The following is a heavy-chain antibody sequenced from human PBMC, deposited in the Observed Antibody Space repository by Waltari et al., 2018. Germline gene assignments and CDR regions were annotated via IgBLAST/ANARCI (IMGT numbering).Heavy chain of an antibody. V-gene: IGHV4-38-2*01. CDR3: AIKNSSYYYMDV. CDR2: IYNSGST. Sequence: QVQLQESSPGLVKPSETLSRTRSVSGSSSSSGYYWGWIRQPPGKGLEYISSIYNSGSTYYNPSLRSRVTISVDTSKNQFSLKLSSVTAADTAVYYCAIKNSSYYYMDVWGKGTTVTVSS. J-gene: IGHJ6*03. D-gene: IGHD5-18*01. CDR1: GSSSSSGYY.